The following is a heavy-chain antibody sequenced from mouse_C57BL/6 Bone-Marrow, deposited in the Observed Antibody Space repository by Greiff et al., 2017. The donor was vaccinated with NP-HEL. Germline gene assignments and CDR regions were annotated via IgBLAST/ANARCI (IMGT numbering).Heavy chain of an antibody. V-gene: IGHV5-17*01. CDR2: ISSGSSTI. CDR3: ARGGVTTGPYFDY. J-gene: IGHJ2*01. CDR1: GFTFSDYG. Sequence: EVKLVESGGGLVKPGGSLKLSCAASGFTFSDYGMHWVRQAPEKGLEWVAYISSGSSTIYYADTVKGRFTISRDNAKNTLFLQMTSLRSEDTAMYYCARGGVTTGPYFDYWGQGTTLTVSS. D-gene: IGHD2-2*01.